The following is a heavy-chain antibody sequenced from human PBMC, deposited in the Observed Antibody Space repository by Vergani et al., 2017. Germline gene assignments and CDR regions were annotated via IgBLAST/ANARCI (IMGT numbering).Heavy chain of an antibody. J-gene: IGHJ5*02. CDR1: GFTFDTYT. V-gene: IGHV3-21*02. Sequence: EVQLLESGGGLVQPGGSRRLSCAGAGFTFDTYTMAYVRQAPGKGLEWVATISSGGGDIFYADSVKGRFTISRDNAKNSLYLQMNSLRAEDTALYYCAKDTRSTVWGWFDPWGQGTLVTVSS. D-gene: IGHD3-16*01. CDR3: AKDTRSTVWGWFDP. CDR2: ISSGGGDI.